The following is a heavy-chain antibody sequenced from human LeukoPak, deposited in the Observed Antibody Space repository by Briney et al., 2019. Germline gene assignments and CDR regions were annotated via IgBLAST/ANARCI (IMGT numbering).Heavy chain of an antibody. CDR2: INPNSGDT. CDR3: ARGPRWDPHFDY. V-gene: IGHV1-2*02. CDR1: RYTFTGYY. D-gene: IGHD1-26*01. J-gene: IGHJ4*02. Sequence: ASVKVSCKASRYTFTGYYMHWVRQAPGQGLEWMGRINPNSGDTNSPQKFQGRVTMTRDTPISTAYMELSRLRSDDTAVYYCARGPRWDPHFDYWGQGTLVTVSS.